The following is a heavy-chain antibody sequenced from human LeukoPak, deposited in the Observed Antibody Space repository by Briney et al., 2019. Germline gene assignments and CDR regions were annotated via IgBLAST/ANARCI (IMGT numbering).Heavy chain of an antibody. CDR2: INSDENST. D-gene: IGHD2-21*02. CDR3: ARGGGTATYRAFDI. J-gene: IGHJ3*02. Sequence: GGSLRLSCAASGFSFSSNCMHWVRQAPGKGLVWVSRINSDENSTAYADSVKGRFTIYRDNAKNTLYLQMNSLRDEDTAVYYCARGGGTATYRAFDIWGQGTMVTVSS. CDR1: GFSFSSNC. V-gene: IGHV3-74*01.